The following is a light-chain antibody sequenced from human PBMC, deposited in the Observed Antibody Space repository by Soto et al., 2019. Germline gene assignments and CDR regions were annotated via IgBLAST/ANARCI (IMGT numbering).Light chain of an antibody. J-gene: IGKJ5*01. CDR3: QQVNNLTPT. CDR2: GVF. CDR1: QSARRS. Sequence: DIVMTQYPASVAASPGERATLSCRASQSARRSLGWYQHKPGQPPRVLIFGVFIIATGVPARFDVCGSGTEFTLAIRSLKYEDVAIYYCQQVNNLTPTFCQGTRLEIK. V-gene: IGKV3-15*01.